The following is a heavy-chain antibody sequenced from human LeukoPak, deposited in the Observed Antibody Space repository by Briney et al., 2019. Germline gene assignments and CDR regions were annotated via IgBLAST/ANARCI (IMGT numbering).Heavy chain of an antibody. CDR3: ARVWDRYCSGGSCYSLGYFQH. Sequence: SQTLSLTCTVSGGSISSGGYYWSWIRQHPGKGLECIGYIYYSGSTYYNPSLKSRVTISVDTSKNQFSLKLSSVTAADTAVYYCARVWDRYCSGGSCYSLGYFQHWGQGTLVTVSS. V-gene: IGHV4-31*03. CDR2: IYYSGST. D-gene: IGHD2-15*01. J-gene: IGHJ1*01. CDR1: GGSISSGGYY.